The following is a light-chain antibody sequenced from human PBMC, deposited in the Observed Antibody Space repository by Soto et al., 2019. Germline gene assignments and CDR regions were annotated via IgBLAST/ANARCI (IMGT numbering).Light chain of an antibody. V-gene: IGKV1-5*01. CDR3: QQYYSYSPWT. J-gene: IGKJ1*01. CDR2: DDS. Sequence: DIQMTQSPSTLSASVGDTVAITCRASQSVSGYLAWYQQRPGGAPKLLIYDDSTLESGVPSRFSGSGSETEFTLTISSLQPDDFATYYCQQYYSYSPWTFGQGTKVEIK. CDR1: QSVSGY.